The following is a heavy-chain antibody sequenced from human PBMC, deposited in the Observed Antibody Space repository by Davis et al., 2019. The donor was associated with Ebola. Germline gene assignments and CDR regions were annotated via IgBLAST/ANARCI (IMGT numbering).Heavy chain of an antibody. J-gene: IGHJ4*02. Sequence: SEILSLTCAVYGGSFSGYYWSWIRQPPGKGLEWIGEINHSGSTNYNPSLKSRVTISVDTSKNQFSLKLSSVTAADTAVYYCARSPRWLRFSFFDYWGQGTLVTVSS. CDR2: INHSGST. CDR1: GGSFSGYY. CDR3: ARSPRWLRFSFFDY. D-gene: IGHD5-12*01. V-gene: IGHV4-34*01.